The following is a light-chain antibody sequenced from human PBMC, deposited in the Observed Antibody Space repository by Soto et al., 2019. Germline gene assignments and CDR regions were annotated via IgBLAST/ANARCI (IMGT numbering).Light chain of an antibody. V-gene: IGKV3-11*01. J-gene: IGKJ5*01. CDR3: QQRSNWIT. CDR1: QSIANY. CDR2: DAS. Sequence: EIVLTQSPATLSLSPGERATLSCRASQSIANYLAWYQQKPGQAPRLLIYDASNRATGIPARFSGSGSGTDFTLTISSLEPEDFAIYYCQQRSNWITFGQGTRLEIK.